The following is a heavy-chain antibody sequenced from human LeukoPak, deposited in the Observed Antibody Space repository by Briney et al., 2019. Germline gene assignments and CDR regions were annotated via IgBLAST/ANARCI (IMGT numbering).Heavy chain of an antibody. D-gene: IGHD4-17*01. V-gene: IGHV4-30-2*01. CDR1: GVSISSGGYS. CDR3: ARALGKDYGPYFDY. J-gene: IGHJ4*02. Sequence: SQTLSLTCAVSGVSISSGGYSWSWIRQPPGKGLEWIGYIYHSGSTYYNPSLKSRVTISVDRSKNQFSLKLSSVTAADTAVYCCARALGKDYGPYFDYWGQGTLVTVSS. CDR2: IYHSGST.